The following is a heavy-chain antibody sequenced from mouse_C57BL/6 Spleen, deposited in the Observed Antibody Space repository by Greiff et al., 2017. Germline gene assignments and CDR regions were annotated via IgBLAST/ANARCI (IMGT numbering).Heavy chain of an antibody. D-gene: IGHD3-3*01. CDR1: GFNIKDDY. CDR3: TTPRGTGYYYAMDY. J-gene: IGHJ4*01. CDR2: IDPENGDA. Sequence: EVQLQQSGAELVRPGASVKLSCTASGFNIKDDYMHWVKQRPEQGLEWIGWIDPENGDADYASKFQGKATITADTSSNTAYLQLGSLTSEDTAVYYCTTPRGTGYYYAMDYWGQGTSVTVSS. V-gene: IGHV14-4*01.